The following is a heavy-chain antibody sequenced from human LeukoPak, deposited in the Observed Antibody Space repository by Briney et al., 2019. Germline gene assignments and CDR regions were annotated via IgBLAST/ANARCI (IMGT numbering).Heavy chain of an antibody. CDR3: ARQELVYSSGWYY. D-gene: IGHD6-19*01. J-gene: IGHJ4*02. CDR2: IYYSGST. CDR1: GGSISSYY. Sequence: PSETLSLTCTVSGGSISSYYWSWIRQPPGKGLEWIGYIYYSGSTNYNPSLKSRVTISVDTSKNQLSLKLSSVTAADTAVYYCARQELVYSSGWYYWGQGTLVTVSS. V-gene: IGHV4-59*08.